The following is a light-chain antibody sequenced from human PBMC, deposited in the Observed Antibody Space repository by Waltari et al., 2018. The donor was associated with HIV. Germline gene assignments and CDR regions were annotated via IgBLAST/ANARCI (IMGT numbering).Light chain of an antibody. CDR1: SGSIASNF. CDR3: QSLYGSNPV. J-gene: IGLJ3*02. V-gene: IGLV6-57*02. CDR2: EDN. Sequence: NFMLTQSHSVSESPGKTVTISCTGNSGSIASNFVQWYQQRPGSAPRNVIYEDNRRPSGVPARFSGAIDTSSNAASLPISGLKTEDEADYCCQSLYGSNPVFGGGTKLTVL.